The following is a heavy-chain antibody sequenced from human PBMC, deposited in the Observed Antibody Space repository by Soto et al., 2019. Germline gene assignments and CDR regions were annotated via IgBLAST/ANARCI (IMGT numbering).Heavy chain of an antibody. Sequence: SETLSLTCTVSDDSITSGAYYWGLIRQPPGKGLEWIGYIYYSGSTYYNPSLKSRVTISVDTSKNQFSLKLSSVTAADTAVYYCARDFRDGDYGNYYYGMDVWGQGTTVTVSS. D-gene: IGHD4-17*01. CDR1: DDSITSGAYY. CDR2: IYYSGST. CDR3: ARDFRDGDYGNYYYGMDV. V-gene: IGHV4-30-4*08. J-gene: IGHJ6*02.